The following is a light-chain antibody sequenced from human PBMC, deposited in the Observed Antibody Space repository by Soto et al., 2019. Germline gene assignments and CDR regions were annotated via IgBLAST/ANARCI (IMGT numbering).Light chain of an antibody. CDR2: EVT. CDR1: SSDVGSYNF. J-gene: IGLJ1*01. V-gene: IGLV2-23*02. Sequence: QSALTQPASVSGSPGQSITLSCTGTSSDVGSYNFVSWYQQYPGKVPKLIIYEVTKRPSGVSNRFSGSKSGNTASLTISGLQAEDEADYYCFSYAGSTYVFGTGTKLTVL. CDR3: FSYAGSTYV.